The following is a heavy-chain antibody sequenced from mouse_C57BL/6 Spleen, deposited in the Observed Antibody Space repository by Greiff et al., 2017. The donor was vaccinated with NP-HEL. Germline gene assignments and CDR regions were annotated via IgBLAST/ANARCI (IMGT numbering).Heavy chain of an antibody. CDR1: GYTFTDYY. J-gene: IGHJ2*01. D-gene: IGHD1-1*01. V-gene: IGHV1-19*01. CDR3: ARSPYGSSLYFDY. CDR2: INPYNGGT. Sequence: EVKLQESGPVLVKPGASVKMSCKASGYTFTDYYMNWVKQSHGKSLEWIGVINPYNGGTSYNQKFKGKATLTVDKSSSTAYMELNSLTSEDSAVYYCARSPYGSSLYFDYWGQGTTLTVSS.